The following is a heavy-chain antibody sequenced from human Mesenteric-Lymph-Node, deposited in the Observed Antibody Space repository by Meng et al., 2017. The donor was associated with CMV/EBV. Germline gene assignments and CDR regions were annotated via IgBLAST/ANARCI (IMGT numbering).Heavy chain of an antibody. CDR2: IYYSGTA. J-gene: IGHJ4*02. V-gene: IGHV4-31*02. CDR3: AIDTSGYYHLHY. Sequence: TVSGGSISGAGYYCSWISQHPGKGLEWIGYIYYSGTASYNPSLKSRVTMSVDTSKNQFSLKLTSVTAADTALYYCAIDTSGYYHLHYWGQGTLVTVSS. D-gene: IGHD3-22*01. CDR1: GGSISGAGYY.